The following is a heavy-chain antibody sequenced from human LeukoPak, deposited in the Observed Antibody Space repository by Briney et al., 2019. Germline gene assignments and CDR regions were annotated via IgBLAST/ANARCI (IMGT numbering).Heavy chain of an antibody. CDR2: IKKDGRDK. D-gene: IGHD2-15*01. V-gene: IGHV3-7*01. CDR3: ARDAARGFDY. Sequence: GGSLRLSCVASGFTFSDYWMTWVRQAPGKGLEWVANIKKDGRDKYYVDSVKGRFTISKDNAKNLVFLQMNSLRAEDTAVYYCARDAARGFDYWGQGTLVTVSS. CDR1: GFTFSDYW. J-gene: IGHJ4*02.